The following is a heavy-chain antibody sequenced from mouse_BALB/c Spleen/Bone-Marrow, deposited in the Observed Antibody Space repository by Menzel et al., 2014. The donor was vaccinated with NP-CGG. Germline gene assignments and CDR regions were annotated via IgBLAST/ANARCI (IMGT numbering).Heavy chain of an antibody. D-gene: IGHD2-10*02. CDR2: ITYDGSD. CDR1: GYSITSGYY. Sequence: EVKLVESGPGLVKPSQSLSLTCSVTGYSITSGYYWNWIRQFPGNKLEWMGYITYDGSDNYNPSLKNRISITRDTSKNQFFLKLNSVTTEDTATYYCARRGYGYLDYWGQGTTLTVSP. V-gene: IGHV3-6*02. J-gene: IGHJ2*01. CDR3: ARRGYGYLDY.